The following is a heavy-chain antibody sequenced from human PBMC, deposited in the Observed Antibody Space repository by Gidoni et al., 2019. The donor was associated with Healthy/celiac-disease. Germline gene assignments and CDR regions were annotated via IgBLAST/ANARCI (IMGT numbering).Heavy chain of an antibody. Sequence: EVQLVESGGGLVKPGRSLRLSCAASGFTFADYAMHWVRQAPGKGLEWVSGISWNSGSIGYADSVKGRFTISRDNAKNSLYLQMNSLRAEDTALYYCAKDKSAGYCSSTSCYRGYYYGMDVWGQGTTVTVSS. CDR2: ISWNSGSI. CDR1: GFTFADYA. V-gene: IGHV3-9*01. J-gene: IGHJ6*02. D-gene: IGHD2-2*02. CDR3: AKDKSAGYCSSTSCYRGYYYGMDV.